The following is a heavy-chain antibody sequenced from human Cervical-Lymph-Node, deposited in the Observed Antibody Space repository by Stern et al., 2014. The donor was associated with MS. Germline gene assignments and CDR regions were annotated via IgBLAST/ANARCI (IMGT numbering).Heavy chain of an antibody. V-gene: IGHV1-2*02. CDR2: ISPKNGDT. Sequence: VQLLESGAEVKKPGASVQVSCKASGFTFSNYYIHWLRQAPGQRPEWMGRISPKNGDTNYEPKFQGRVTMTRGTSLGLVFMERAGARFDAGAVDYCAENMDFWGQGTMVTVSS. J-gene: IGHJ6*02. CDR1: GFTFSNYY. CDR3: AENMDF.